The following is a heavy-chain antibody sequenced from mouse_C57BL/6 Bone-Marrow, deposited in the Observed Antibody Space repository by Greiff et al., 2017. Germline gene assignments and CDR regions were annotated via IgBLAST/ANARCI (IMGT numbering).Heavy chain of an antibody. Sequence: EVKLMESGGGLVKPGGSLKLSCAASGFTFSDYGMHWVRQAPEKGLEWVAYISSGSSTIYYADTVKGRFTISRDNAKNTLSLQMTSLRSGDTAMYYCARTGYYYGSSYPWYFDVWGTGTTVTVSS. CDR2: ISSGSSTI. CDR3: ARTGYYYGSSYPWYFDV. V-gene: IGHV5-17*01. J-gene: IGHJ1*03. CDR1: GFTFSDYG. D-gene: IGHD1-1*01.